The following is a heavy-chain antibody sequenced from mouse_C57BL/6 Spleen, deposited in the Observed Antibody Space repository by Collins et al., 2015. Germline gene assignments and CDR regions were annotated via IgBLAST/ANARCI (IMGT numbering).Heavy chain of an antibody. D-gene: IGHD1-1*01. CDR2: IHPNSGST. Sequence: QVQLQQPGAELVKPGASVKLSCKASGYTFTSYWVHWVKQRPGQGLEWIGMIHPNSGSTNYNEKFKSKATLTVDKSSSTAYMQLSSLTSEDSAVYYCASWGSSFAYWGQGTLVTVSA. J-gene: IGHJ3*01. CDR3: ASWGSSFAY. CDR1: GYTFTSYW. V-gene: IGHV1-64*01.